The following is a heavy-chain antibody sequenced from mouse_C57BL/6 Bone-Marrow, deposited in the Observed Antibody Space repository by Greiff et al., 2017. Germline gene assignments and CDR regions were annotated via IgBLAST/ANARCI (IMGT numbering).Heavy chain of an antibody. J-gene: IGHJ1*03. CDR1: GFTFSSYA. CDR2: ISSGGDYI. Sequence: VMLVESGEGLVKPGGSLKLSCAASGFTFSSYAMSWVRQTPEKRLEWVAYISSGGDYIYYADTVTGRFTISRDNARNTLYLQMSSLKSEDTAMYYCTRDEGDYLHWYFDVWGTGTTVTVSS. CDR3: TRDEGDYLHWYFDV. V-gene: IGHV5-9-1*02. D-gene: IGHD5-5*01.